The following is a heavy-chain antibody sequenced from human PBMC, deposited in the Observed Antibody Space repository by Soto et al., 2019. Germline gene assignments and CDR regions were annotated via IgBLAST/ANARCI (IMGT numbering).Heavy chain of an antibody. CDR3: ARDYYGSGSNYNPDEAYDI. CDR2: ISAYNGNT. Sequence: GASVKVSCKASGYTFTSYGISWVRQAPGQGLEWMGWISAYNGNTNYAQKLQGRVTMTTDTSTSTAYMELRSLRSDDTAVYYCARDYYGSGSNYNPDEAYDIWSQVTMVTVSS. J-gene: IGHJ3*02. CDR1: GYTFTSYG. D-gene: IGHD3-10*01. V-gene: IGHV1-18*01.